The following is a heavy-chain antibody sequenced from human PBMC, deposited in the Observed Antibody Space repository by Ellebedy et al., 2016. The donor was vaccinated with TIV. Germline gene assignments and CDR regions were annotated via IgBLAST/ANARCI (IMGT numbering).Heavy chain of an antibody. CDR2: ISSSSSYI. D-gene: IGHD3-9*01. Sequence: GGSLRLSXAASGFTFSNYSMNWVRQAPGKGLEWVSSISSSSSYIYYADSVKGRFIISRDNAKNSLYLQMNSLRAEDTAGYYCARDTSRNYDILTGYYTLYYYGMDVWGQGTTVTVSS. V-gene: IGHV3-21*01. CDR1: GFTFSNYS. CDR3: ARDTSRNYDILTGYYTLYYYGMDV. J-gene: IGHJ6*02.